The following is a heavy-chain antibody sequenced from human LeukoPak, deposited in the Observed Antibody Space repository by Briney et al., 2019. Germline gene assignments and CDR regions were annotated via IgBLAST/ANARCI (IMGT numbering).Heavy chain of an antibody. CDR3: ARSSTTTTVTTLGLDY. D-gene: IGHD4-17*01. Sequence: SGTLSLTCAVSTGSISSDNWWSWVRQPPGKGLEWIGEISHRGSTNYNPSLKRRVTISVDKSKNQFSLKLSSVTAADTAVYYCARSSTTTTVTTLGLDYWGQGTLVTVSS. J-gene: IGHJ4*02. V-gene: IGHV4-4*02. CDR2: ISHRGST. CDR1: TGSISSDNW.